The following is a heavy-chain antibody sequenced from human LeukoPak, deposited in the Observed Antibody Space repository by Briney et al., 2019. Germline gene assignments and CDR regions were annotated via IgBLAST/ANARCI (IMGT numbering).Heavy chain of an antibody. CDR2: ISSSSSYI. V-gene: IGHV3-21*01. Sequence: GGSLRLSCAASGFTFSSYSMNWVRQAPGKGLEWVSSISSSSSYIYYADSVKGRFTISRDNAKNSLYLQMNSLRAEDTAVYYCARSAAAGTFFDYWGQGTPVTVSS. J-gene: IGHJ4*02. CDR3: ARSAAAGTFFDY. D-gene: IGHD6-13*01. CDR1: GFTFSSYS.